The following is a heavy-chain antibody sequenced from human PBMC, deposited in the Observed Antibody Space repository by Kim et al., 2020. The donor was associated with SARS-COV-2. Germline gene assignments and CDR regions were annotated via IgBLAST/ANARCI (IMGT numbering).Heavy chain of an antibody. Sequence: GSTSYAQKFQGRVTMTRDTSTSTVYMELSSLRSEDTAVYYCARDYSAADYWGQGTLVTVSS. V-gene: IGHV1-46*01. J-gene: IGHJ4*02. CDR3: ARDYSAADY. D-gene: IGHD2-21*01. CDR2: GST.